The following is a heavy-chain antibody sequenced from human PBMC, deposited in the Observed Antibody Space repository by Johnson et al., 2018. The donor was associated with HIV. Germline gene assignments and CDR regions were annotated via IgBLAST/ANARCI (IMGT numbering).Heavy chain of an antibody. CDR2: IHWNGGRT. V-gene: IGHV3-20*04. J-gene: IGHJ3*02. Sequence: VQLVESGGGVVRPGGSLRLSCAASGFTFDDHGMSWVRQAPGKGLGWVSGIHWNGGRTGYADSVKGRLTISRDNAKNSLYLQMNSLRAEDTALYYCAIPTGAAAGAFDIWGQGTVVIVSS. CDR3: AIPTGAAAGAFDI. CDR1: GFTFDDHG. D-gene: IGHD6-13*01.